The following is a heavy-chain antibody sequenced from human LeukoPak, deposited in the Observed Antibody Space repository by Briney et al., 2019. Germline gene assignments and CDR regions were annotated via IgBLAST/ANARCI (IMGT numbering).Heavy chain of an antibody. Sequence: GGSLRLSCAASGFTFSSYAMNWVRQAPGKGLEWVSSISSTGSYIYYADSVKGRFTISRDNPGNVVYLQMDSLRAEDTAVYYCTRVAQSGPTGWFDPWGQGTLVTVSS. CDR1: GFTFSSYA. D-gene: IGHD1-1*01. V-gene: IGHV3-21*01. CDR3: TRVAQSGPTGWFDP. J-gene: IGHJ5*02. CDR2: ISSTGSYI.